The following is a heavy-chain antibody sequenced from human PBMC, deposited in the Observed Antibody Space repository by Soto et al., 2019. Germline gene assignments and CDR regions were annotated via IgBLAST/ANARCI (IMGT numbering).Heavy chain of an antibody. D-gene: IGHD4-17*01. Sequence: EVQLVESGGGLVQPGRSLRLSCAASGFTFDDYAMHWVRQAPGKGPEWVSGITWNSGSRGYAESVKGRFTISRDNAKNSLYLQKNSLRTEDTALYYCAKCKGALEILKTTVTTFWGPFHIWGQGTMVTVSS. J-gene: IGHJ3*02. CDR1: GFTFDDYA. CDR3: AKCKGALEILKTTVTTFWGPFHI. V-gene: IGHV3-9*01. CDR2: ITWNSGSR.